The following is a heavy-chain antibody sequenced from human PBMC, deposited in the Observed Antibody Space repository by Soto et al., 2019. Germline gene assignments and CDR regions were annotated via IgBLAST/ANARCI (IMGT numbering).Heavy chain of an antibody. D-gene: IGHD2-8*02. Sequence: PGGSLRLSCAASGFTFGSHPMTWVRQAPGKGLEWVSSISGGSDTIFYADSVKGRFTISRDNSKNTLYLQMNGLRAEDMAIYYCARILYCSQRYGVDVWGQGTTVTVSS. J-gene: IGHJ6*02. CDR1: GFTFGSHP. V-gene: IGHV3-23*01. CDR3: ARILYCSQRYGVDV. CDR2: ISGGSDTI.